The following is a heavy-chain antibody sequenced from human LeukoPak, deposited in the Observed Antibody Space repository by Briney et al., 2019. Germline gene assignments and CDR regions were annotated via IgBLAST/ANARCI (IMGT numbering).Heavy chain of an antibody. CDR3: ARVRSGYSSGWYGSHFDY. CDR1: GGTVSSYA. Sequence: SVKVSCKASGGTVSSYAISWVWQAPGQGLEWMGGSIPIFGTANYAQKFQGRVTITADKSTSTAYMELSSLRSEDTGVYYCARVRSGYSSGWYGSHFDYWGQGPVVSVSS. V-gene: IGHV1-69*06. D-gene: IGHD6-19*01. J-gene: IGHJ4*02. CDR2: SIPIFGTA.